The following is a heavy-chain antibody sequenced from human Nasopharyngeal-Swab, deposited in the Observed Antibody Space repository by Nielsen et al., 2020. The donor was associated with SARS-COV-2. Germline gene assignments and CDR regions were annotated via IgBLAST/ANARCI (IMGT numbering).Heavy chain of an antibody. Sequence: GSLRLSCTVSGGSIRSYYWSWIRQSPGKELDWIGNVYYTGSTQYNPSLKSRVTVSIDTSDNQFSLKLSSVTAADTAVYYCARGFDPWGQGTLVTVSS. CDR3: ARGFDP. CDR2: VYYTGST. CDR1: GGSIRSYY. V-gene: IGHV4-59*01. J-gene: IGHJ5*02.